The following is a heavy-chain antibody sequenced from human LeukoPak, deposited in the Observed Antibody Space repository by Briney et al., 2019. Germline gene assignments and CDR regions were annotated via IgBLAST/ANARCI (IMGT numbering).Heavy chain of an antibody. CDR2: IFYSGST. Sequence: PSETLSLTCTVSGGSISTSNYYWGWIRQPPGKGLEWIGNIFYSGSTYYGPSLKSRLTISLDTSRNQFSLKLSSVTAADTAVYYCARERAGVVTTEDHDAFDIWGQGTMVTVSS. J-gene: IGHJ3*02. V-gene: IGHV4-39*07. CDR3: ARERAGVVTTEDHDAFDI. CDR1: GGSISTSNYY. D-gene: IGHD4-23*01.